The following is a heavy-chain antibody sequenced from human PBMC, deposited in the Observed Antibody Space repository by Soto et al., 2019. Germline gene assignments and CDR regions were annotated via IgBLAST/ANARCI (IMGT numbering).Heavy chain of an antibody. Sequence: EVQLVESGGGLIQPGGSLRLSCEVSGFSVSGNYRSWVRQAPGKGLDWVSVIYSGGSRYYADSVWGRFTISRDESQNTLYLQMNNLRAEDTAVYYCARSMMVRGVLFDLWGRGALGSGSA. CDR2: IYSGGSR. CDR3: ARSMMVRGVLFDL. V-gene: IGHV3-53*01. D-gene: IGHD3-10*01. CDR1: GFSVSGNY. J-gene: IGHJ4*02.